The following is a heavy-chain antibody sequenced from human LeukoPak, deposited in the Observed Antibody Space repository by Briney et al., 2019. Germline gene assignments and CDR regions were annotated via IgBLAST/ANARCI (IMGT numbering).Heavy chain of an antibody. Sequence: PSETPSLTCTVSGGSVSSDSYYWSWTRQPPGKGLEWIGHISYSGTTNYNPSLRSRVIISIDISQNQFSLRLSSVTATDTAVYYCAGAPNPTFFDYWGQGPLATVSS. J-gene: IGHJ4*02. CDR1: GGSVSSDSYY. CDR2: ISYSGTT. V-gene: IGHV4-61*01. CDR3: AGAPNPTFFDY.